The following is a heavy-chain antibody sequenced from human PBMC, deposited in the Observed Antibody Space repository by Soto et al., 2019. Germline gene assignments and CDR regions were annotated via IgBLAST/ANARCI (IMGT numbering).Heavy chain of an antibody. J-gene: IGHJ6*02. CDR1: GFTFSDYY. Sequence: QVQLVESGGGLVKPGGSLRLSCAASGFTFSDYYMTWIRQAPGKGLEWISYISSSGGLIYYADSVKGRFTISRDNARNSLYLQMRSLRAEDSAVCYCARDRYDFWSGSDHYGLDVWGQGTTVTVSS. CDR2: ISSSGGLI. D-gene: IGHD3-3*01. V-gene: IGHV3-11*01. CDR3: ARDRYDFWSGSDHYGLDV.